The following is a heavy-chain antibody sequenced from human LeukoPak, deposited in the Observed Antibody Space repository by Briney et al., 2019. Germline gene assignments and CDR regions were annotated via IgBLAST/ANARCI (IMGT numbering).Heavy chain of an antibody. CDR3: AKADDDSPGYTNYFDY. Sequence: GGSLRLSCAASGFTFSSYAMGWVRQAPRKGLEWVSSISGSGAGTYYADSVKGRCTISRDNSKNTLYLQMNSLRAEDTAVYYCAKADDDSPGYTNYFDYWGQGTLVTVSS. CDR1: GFTFSSYA. CDR2: ISGSGAGT. V-gene: IGHV3-23*01. J-gene: IGHJ4*02. D-gene: IGHD3-22*01.